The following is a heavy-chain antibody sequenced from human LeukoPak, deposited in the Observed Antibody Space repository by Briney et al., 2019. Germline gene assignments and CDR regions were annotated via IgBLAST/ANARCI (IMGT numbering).Heavy chain of an antibody. J-gene: IGHJ4*02. CDR2: IYYSGST. CDR1: GGSISSYY. V-gene: IGHV4-59*08. Sequence: SETLSLTCTVSGGSISSYYWSWIRQPPGKGLEWIGYIYYSGSTNYNPSLKSRVTVSVDTSKNQFSLKLSSVIAADTAVYYCARLRAARPFYFDYWGQGTLVTVSS. CDR3: ARLRAARPFYFDY. D-gene: IGHD6-6*01.